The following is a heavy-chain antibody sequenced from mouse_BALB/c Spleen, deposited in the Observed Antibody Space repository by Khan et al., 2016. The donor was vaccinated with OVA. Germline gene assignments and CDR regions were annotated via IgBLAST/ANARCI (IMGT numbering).Heavy chain of an antibody. J-gene: IGHJ1*01. V-gene: IGHV9-1*02. Sequence: QIQLVQSGPELKKPGETVKISCKASGYTFTNYGMNWVKQAPGKGLKWMGWTNTYTGEPTYADDFKGRFVFSLETSASTAFLQISNLNTEDMTTCASAGISSYWYSDVWGAGTAVTVSS. D-gene: IGHD1-3*01. CDR1: GYTFTNYG. CDR2: TNTYTGEP. CDR3: AGISSYWYSDV.